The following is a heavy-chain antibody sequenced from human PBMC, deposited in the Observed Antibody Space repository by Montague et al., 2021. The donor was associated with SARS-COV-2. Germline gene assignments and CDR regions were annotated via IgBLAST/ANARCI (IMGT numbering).Heavy chain of an antibody. CDR3: ARAGITIFGVVTNFDY. Sequence: TLSLTCTVSGGSISSGGYYWSWIRQHPGKGLEWIGYIYYSGSTYHNPSLKSRVTISVDTSKNRFSLKLSSVTAADTAVYYCARAGITIFGVVTNFDYWGQGTLVTVSS. D-gene: IGHD3-3*01. CDR1: GGSISSGGYY. V-gene: IGHV4-31*03. CDR2: IYYSGST. J-gene: IGHJ4*02.